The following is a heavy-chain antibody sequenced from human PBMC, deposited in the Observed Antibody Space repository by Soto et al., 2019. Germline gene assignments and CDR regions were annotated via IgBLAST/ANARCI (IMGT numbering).Heavy chain of an antibody. V-gene: IGHV4-30-4*01. CDR2: IYYSGST. D-gene: IGHD3-22*01. CDR3: ARDTRFSSVVVAPGAFDI. CDR1: GGSISSGDYY. Sequence: PSETLSLTCTVSGGSISSGDYYWSWIRQPPGRGLEWIGYIYYSGSTYYNPSLKSRVTISVDTSKNQFSLKLSSVTAADTAVYYCARDTRFSSVVVAPGAFDIWGQGTMVTVSS. J-gene: IGHJ3*02.